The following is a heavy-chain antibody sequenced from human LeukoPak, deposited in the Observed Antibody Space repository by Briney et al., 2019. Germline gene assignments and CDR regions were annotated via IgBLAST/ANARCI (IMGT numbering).Heavy chain of an antibody. V-gene: IGHV4-38-2*02. CDR3: ARGQKRGNWFDP. D-gene: IGHD3-16*01. J-gene: IGHJ5*02. Sequence: SETLSLTCTVSGYSISSGYYWDWIRQPPGKGLEWIGTLSHSGSSYYNPSLKSRVTISVDTSKNQFSLKLSSVTAADTAVYYCARGQKRGNWFDPWGQGTLVTVSS. CDR1: GYSISSGYY. CDR2: LSHSGSS.